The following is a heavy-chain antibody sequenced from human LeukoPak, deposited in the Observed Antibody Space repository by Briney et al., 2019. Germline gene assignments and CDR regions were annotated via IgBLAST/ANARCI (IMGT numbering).Heavy chain of an antibody. J-gene: IGHJ5*02. CDR2: INPSGGST. D-gene: IGHD2-2*02. Sequence: ASVKVSCKASGYTFTSYYMHWVRQAPGQGLEWMGIINPSGGSTSYAQKFQGRVTMTRDTSLSTAYMELSWLRSDDTAVYYCARDYCSTISCYTESWFDPWGQGTLVTVSS. V-gene: IGHV1-46*01. CDR3: ARDYCSTISCYTESWFDP. CDR1: GYTFTSYY.